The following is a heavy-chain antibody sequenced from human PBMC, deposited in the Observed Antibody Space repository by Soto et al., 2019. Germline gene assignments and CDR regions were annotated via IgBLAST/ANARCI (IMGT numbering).Heavy chain of an antibody. J-gene: IGHJ1*01. CDR2: IWYDGSNK. CDR1: GFTFSSCV. D-gene: IGHD1-7*01. V-gene: IGHV3-33*01. Sequence: QVQLVESGGGVVQPGTSLRLSCVASGFTFSSCVMHWVRQAPGKGLEWVAVIWYDGSNKYYADSVKGRFTISRDNSKNTLYLQMNSLRAEDTGVYYCAAGTANFQHWGQGTLVTVPS. CDR3: AAGTANFQH.